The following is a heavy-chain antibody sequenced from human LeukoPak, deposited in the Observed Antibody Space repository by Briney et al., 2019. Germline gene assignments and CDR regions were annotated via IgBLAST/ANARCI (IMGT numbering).Heavy chain of an antibody. J-gene: IGHJ4*02. D-gene: IGHD5-24*01. CDR2: MNPNSGNT. Sequence: GASAKVSCKASGYTFTSYDINWVRQAPGQGLEWMGWMNPNSGNTGYAQKFQGRVTMTKNTSISAAYMELSSLRSEDTAVYYCARARPRFRRDGYKFDYWGQGTLVTVSS. V-gene: IGHV1-8*01. CDR3: ARARPRFRRDGYKFDY. CDR1: GYTFTSYD.